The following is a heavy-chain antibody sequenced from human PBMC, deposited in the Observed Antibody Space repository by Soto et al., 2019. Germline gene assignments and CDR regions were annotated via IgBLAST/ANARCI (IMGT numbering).Heavy chain of an antibody. V-gene: IGHV1-58*02. CDR2: IVGGSGNT. CDR1: GFTFTSSA. D-gene: IGHD1-26*01. Sequence: QMQLVQSGPEVKKPGTSVRVSCKASGFTFTSSAMHWVRQARGQRLEWIGWIVGGSGNTNYAQKFQDRDTITRDMSTSTAYVELRSLSSDDTAVYYCTADSATPPDLPGLNWFDPGGQGTLVTVSS. CDR3: TADSATPPDLPGLNWFDP. J-gene: IGHJ5*02.